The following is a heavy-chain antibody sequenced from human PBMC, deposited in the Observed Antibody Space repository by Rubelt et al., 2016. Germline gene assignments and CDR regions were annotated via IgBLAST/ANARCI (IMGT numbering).Heavy chain of an antibody. CDR3: ASDRVG. CDR2: ITSGSDII. J-gene: IGHJ4*02. V-gene: IGHV3-48*04. Sequence: EVQLVESGGGLVQPGGSLRLSCAASGFTFSSYSMNWVRQAPGKGLEWVSDITSGSDIIHYADSVKGRLTISRDNAKKSLYLQMNSLRVEDTAVYYCASDRVGWGQGTLVTVSS. D-gene: IGHD2-2*01. CDR1: GFTFSSYS.